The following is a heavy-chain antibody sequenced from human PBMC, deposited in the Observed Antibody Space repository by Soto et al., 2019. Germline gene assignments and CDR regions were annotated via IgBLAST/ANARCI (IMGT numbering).Heavy chain of an antibody. D-gene: IGHD3-22*01. CDR1: GGTFSSYA. CDR2: IIPIFGTA. J-gene: IGHJ4*02. V-gene: IGHV1-69*12. Sequence: QVQLVQSGAEVKKPGSSVKVSCKASGGTFSSYAISWVRQAPGQGLEWMGGIIPIFGTANYAQKFQGRVTSAGDESRSAAYMGLSSLRSEETAVYYCARDQDDSTPWLAFDSWGQGSLVTVSA. CDR3: ARDQDDSTPWLAFDS.